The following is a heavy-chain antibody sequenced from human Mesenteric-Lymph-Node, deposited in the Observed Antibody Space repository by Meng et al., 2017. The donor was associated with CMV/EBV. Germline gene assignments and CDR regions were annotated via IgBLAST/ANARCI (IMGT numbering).Heavy chain of an antibody. V-gene: IGHV3-7*01. CDR3: AGTWIQL. D-gene: IGHD5-18*01. Sequence: GGSLRLSCAASEFPFSSFWMSWVRQAPGKGLEWVANIKQDGSEKNYVDSVKGRFTISRDNAKKSLYLQMNSLRVEDTAVYYCAGTWIQLWGQGTLVTVS. J-gene: IGHJ4*02. CDR1: EFPFSSFW. CDR2: IKQDGSEK.